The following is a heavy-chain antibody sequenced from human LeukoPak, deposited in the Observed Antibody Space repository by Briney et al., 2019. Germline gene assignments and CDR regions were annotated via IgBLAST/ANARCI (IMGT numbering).Heavy chain of an antibody. J-gene: IGHJ6*03. CDR1: GFTVSSNY. Sequence: GGSLRLSCAASGFTVSSNYMSWVRQAPGKVLEWVSVIYSGGSTYYADSVKGRFTISRDNSKNTLYLQMNSLRAEDTAVYYCARDISSSRRYYYYYMDVWGKGTTVTVSS. V-gene: IGHV3-66*02. D-gene: IGHD6-13*01. CDR2: IYSGGST. CDR3: ARDISSSRRYYYYYMDV.